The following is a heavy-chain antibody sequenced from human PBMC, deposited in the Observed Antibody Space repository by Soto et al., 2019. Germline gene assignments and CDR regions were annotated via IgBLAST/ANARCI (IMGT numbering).Heavy chain of an antibody. J-gene: IGHJ6*02. Sequence: APVKVSCKASGYTFTGYYMHWVRQAPGQGLEWMGWINPNSGGTNYAQKFQGGVTMTRDTSISTAYMELSRLRSDDTAVYYCARVDERQDSAAGPLDYYYYGMDVWGQGTTVTVSS. CDR2: INPNSGGT. CDR1: GYTFTGYY. V-gene: IGHV1-2*02. D-gene: IGHD6-13*01. CDR3: ARVDERQDSAAGPLDYYYYGMDV.